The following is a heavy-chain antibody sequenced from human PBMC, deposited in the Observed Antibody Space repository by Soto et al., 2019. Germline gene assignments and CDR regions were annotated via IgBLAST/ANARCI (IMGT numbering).Heavy chain of an antibody. J-gene: IGHJ3*02. D-gene: IGHD3-10*01. Sequence: EVQLVESGGGLVKPGGSLRLSCAASGFTFSSYSMNWVRQAPGKGLEWVSSISSSSSYIYYADSVKGRFTISRDNAKNSLYLQMNSLRAEDTAVYYCAREGSYYKGSGVAFDIWGQGTMVTVSS. CDR1: GFTFSSYS. CDR3: AREGSYYKGSGVAFDI. CDR2: ISSSSSYI. V-gene: IGHV3-21*01.